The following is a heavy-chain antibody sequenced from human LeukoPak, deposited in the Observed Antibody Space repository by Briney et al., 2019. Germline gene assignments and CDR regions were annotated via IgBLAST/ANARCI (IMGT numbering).Heavy chain of an antibody. Sequence: GGSLRLSCSASGFIFTTYTMYWVRQAPGKGLEFVSVVNGNGDTTYYTDSVKGRFTISRDNSKNTLYLQMSSLRAEDTAVYYCAREIGTSRAGLAWFELWGQGTMVTVSS. CDR1: GFIFTTYT. D-gene: IGHD3-9*01. CDR3: AREIGTSRAGLAWFEL. CDR2: VNGNGDTT. V-gene: IGHV3-64D*06. J-gene: IGHJ3*01.